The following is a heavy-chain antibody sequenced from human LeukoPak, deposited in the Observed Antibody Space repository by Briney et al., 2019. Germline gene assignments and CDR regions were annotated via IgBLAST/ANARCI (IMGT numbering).Heavy chain of an antibody. CDR3: ARVSGYDWESFYDY. CDR2: IYYSGST. J-gene: IGHJ4*02. Sequence: SETLSLTCTVSGYSIGSAYYWAWIRQPPGKGLEWIGYIYYSGSTNYNPSLKSRVTISVDTSKNLFSLKLSSVTAADTAMYYCARVSGYDWESFYDYWGQGSLVTVSS. V-gene: IGHV4-61*01. CDR1: GYSIGSAYY. D-gene: IGHD5-12*01.